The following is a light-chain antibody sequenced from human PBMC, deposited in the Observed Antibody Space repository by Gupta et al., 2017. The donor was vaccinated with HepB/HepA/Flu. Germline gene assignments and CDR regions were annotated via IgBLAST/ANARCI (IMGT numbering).Light chain of an antibody. CDR2: DVN. J-gene: IGLJ2*01. CDR1: SSDVGAYNY. V-gene: IGLV2-14*03. Sequence: QSALTQPASVSGSPGQSIAISCTGTSSDVGAYNYVSWHQQHPGKAPKVIIYDVNSRPSGVSNRFSGSKSGNTASLTISGLQAEDEADYYCNSYTTSSTVIFGGGIKLTVL. CDR3: NSYTTSSTVI.